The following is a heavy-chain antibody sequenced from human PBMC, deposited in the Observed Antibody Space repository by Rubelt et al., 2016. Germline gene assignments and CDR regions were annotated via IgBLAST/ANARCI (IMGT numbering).Heavy chain of an antibody. CDR3: ARVLQWLVDY. CDR2: INQDGSEK. Sequence: EVQLVESGGGLVQPGGSLRLSCAASGFTFSSFAMSWVRQAPGKGLEWVAIINQDGSEKYYVDPVKGRFTISRDNAKKALYMQMNSLRGEAPAVYYCARVLQWLVDYWGQGTLVTVPS. CDR1: GFTFSSFA. D-gene: IGHD6-19*01. V-gene: IGHV3-7*01. J-gene: IGHJ4*02.